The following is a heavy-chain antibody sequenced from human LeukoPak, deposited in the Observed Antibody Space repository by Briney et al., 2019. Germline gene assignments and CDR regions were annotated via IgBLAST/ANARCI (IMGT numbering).Heavy chain of an antibody. CDR3: ARGSYGDYVDDF. V-gene: IGHV3-48*04. CDR2: INPTFSTI. D-gene: IGHD4-17*01. Sequence: RLSCAVWGYLFRRFSIKWAPGARRKARVWVSYINPTFSTIYYADSVQGRFTISRDNDKNSLYLQMNSLRVEDTAVYYCARGSYGDYVDDFWGQGTLVTVPS. J-gene: IGHJ4*02. CDR1: GYLFRRFS.